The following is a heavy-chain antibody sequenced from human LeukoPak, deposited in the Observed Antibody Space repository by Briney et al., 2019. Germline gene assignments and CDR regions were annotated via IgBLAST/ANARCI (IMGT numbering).Heavy chain of an antibody. D-gene: IGHD5-24*01. J-gene: IGHJ4*02. CDR1: GGSIRSYY. CDR2: IYYSGST. Sequence: SETLSLTCTASGGSIRSYYWSWIRQPPGKGLEWIGYIYYSGSTNYNPSLKSRVTISVDTSKNQFSLKLSSVTAADTAVYYCARDRDGYLDYWGQGTLVTVSS. V-gene: IGHV4-59*01. CDR3: ARDRDGYLDY.